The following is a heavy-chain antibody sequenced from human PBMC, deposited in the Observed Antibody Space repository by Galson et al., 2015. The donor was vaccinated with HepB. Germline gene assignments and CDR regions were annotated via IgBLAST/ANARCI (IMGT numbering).Heavy chain of an antibody. CDR2: IYPGDSDI. Sequence: QSGAEVKKPGESLKISCKGSGYSFTNYWIGWVRQMPGKGLEWMGIIYPGDSDIRYSPSFQGQVTISADKSISTAYLQWSSLTASDTAMYYCARHATDQSSGWDGWFDPWGQGTLVTVSS. J-gene: IGHJ5*02. CDR1: GYSFTNYW. V-gene: IGHV5-51*01. D-gene: IGHD6-19*01. CDR3: ARHATDQSSGWDGWFDP.